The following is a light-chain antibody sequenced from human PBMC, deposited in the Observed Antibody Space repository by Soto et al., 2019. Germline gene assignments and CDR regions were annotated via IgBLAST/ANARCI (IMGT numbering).Light chain of an antibody. J-gene: IGKJ3*01. CDR3: QQYGDSPLT. CDR2: AAS. V-gene: IGKV3-20*01. CDR1: QSVTVNS. Sequence: EIVLTPSPGTLSLSPVERATLSCRASQSVTVNSLAWYQQKPGQAPRLLIYAASTRAAAVPDRFTGSGSGTDFALTISRLEPEDFGVYYCQQYGDSPLTSGPGTKVDIK.